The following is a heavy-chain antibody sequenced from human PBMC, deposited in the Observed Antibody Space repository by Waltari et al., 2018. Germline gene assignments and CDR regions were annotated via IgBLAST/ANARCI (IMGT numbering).Heavy chain of an antibody. CDR3: ARSRVVYFDY. D-gene: IGHD2-15*01. Sequence: QVQLVESGGGVVQPGRSLRLSCAASGFTFSSYAMHWVRQAPGKGLEWVAVISYDGSNKYYADSVKGRFTISRDNSKNTLYLQMNSLRAEDTAVYYCARSRVVYFDYWGQGTLVTVSS. V-gene: IGHV3-30-3*01. CDR2: ISYDGSNK. CDR1: GFTFSSYA. J-gene: IGHJ4*02.